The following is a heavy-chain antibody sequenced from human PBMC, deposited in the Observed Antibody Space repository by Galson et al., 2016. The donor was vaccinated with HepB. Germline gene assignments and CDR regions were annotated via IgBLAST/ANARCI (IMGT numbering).Heavy chain of an antibody. CDR3: ARGLGDYWGGGLDY. D-gene: IGHD4-17*01. V-gene: IGHV3-53*01. Sequence: LRLSFAVSGFSVSSTYMSWVRQAPGKGLEWVSVVFAGGDTYSADSVKGRFTSSRDTSKNTLYLQMNSLRAEDTAVYYCARGLGDYWGGGLDYWGQGTLVTVSS. CDR2: VFAGGDT. J-gene: IGHJ4*02. CDR1: GFSVSSTY.